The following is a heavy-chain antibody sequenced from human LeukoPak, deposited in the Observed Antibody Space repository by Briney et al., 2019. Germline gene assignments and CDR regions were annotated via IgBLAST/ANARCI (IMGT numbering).Heavy chain of an antibody. CDR1: GFTFSSYS. D-gene: IGHD5-18*01. V-gene: IGHV3-21*01. CDR2: ISSSSSYI. J-gene: IGHJ4*02. CDR3: ARADWDTAMIDY. Sequence: GSLRLSCAASGFTFSSYSMNWVRQATGKGLEWVSSISSSSSYIYYADSVKGRFTISRDSAKNSLYLQMNSLRAEDTAVYYCARADWDTAMIDYWGQGTLVTVSS.